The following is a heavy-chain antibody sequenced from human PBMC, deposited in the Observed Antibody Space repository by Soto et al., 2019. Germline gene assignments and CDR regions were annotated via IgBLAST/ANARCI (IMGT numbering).Heavy chain of an antibody. CDR3: ARDQHCSVSSCFGYPDV. CDR1: GDTFSSHT. J-gene: IGHJ6*04. V-gene: IGHV1-69*08. CDR2: IIPMLGIT. D-gene: IGHD2-2*01. Sequence: QVQLVQSGAEVKKPGSSVKVSCQASGDTFSSHTITWVRQAPGQGLEWVGRIIPMLGITNYAQKFQGRVTITADKSTSKAYMELSRLTAEDTALYYCARDQHCSVSSCFGYPDVWGGGTTVTVSS.